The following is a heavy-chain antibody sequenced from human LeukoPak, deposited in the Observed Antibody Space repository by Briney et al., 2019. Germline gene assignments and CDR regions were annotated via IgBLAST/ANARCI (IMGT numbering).Heavy chain of an antibody. CDR2: ISSSSSTI. V-gene: IGHV3-48*01. D-gene: IGHD3-22*01. CDR3: ARDPEFSSGYYYDAFDI. CDR1: GFTFSSYA. J-gene: IGHJ3*02. Sequence: TGGSLRLSCAASGFTFSSYAMHWVRQAPGKGLEWVSYISSSSSTIYYADSVKGRFTISRDNAKNSLYLQMNSLRAEDTAVYYCARDPEFSSGYYYDAFDIWGQGTMVTVSS.